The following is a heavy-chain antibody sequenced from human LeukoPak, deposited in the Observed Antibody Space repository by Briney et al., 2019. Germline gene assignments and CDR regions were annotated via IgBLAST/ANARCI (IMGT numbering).Heavy chain of an antibody. J-gene: IGHJ4*02. D-gene: IGHD5-18*01. CDR3: AKGWIHQNSPFDY. V-gene: IGHV3-30*14. CDR1: GFTFSGSA. Sequence: GGCLRLSCAASGFTFSGSAMHWVRQAPGKGLEWVAVISYDGSNKYYADSVKGRFTISRDNSKNTVYLQMNSLRAEDTAVYYCAKGWIHQNSPFDYWGQGTLVTVS. CDR2: ISYDGSNK.